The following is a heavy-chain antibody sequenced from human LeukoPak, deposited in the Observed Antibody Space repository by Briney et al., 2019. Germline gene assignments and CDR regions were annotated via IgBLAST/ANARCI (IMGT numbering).Heavy chain of an antibody. CDR3: ARGDYGDSDY. V-gene: IGHV4-59*01. CDR2: NYNNGRP. Sequence: SETLSLTCTVSGGSISGWYWSWIRQSPGKGLEWIGYNYNNGRPSYNPSLQGRVTISVDTSKNQFSLKLISVTAADTAVYYCARGDYGDSDYWGQGTLVTVSS. D-gene: IGHD4-17*01. CDR1: GGSISGWY. J-gene: IGHJ4*02.